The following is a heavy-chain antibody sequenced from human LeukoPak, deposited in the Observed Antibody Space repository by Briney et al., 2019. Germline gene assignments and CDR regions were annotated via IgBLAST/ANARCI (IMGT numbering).Heavy chain of an antibody. Sequence: PSQTLSLTCTVSGGSISSGDYYWSWIRQPPGKGLEWIGYIYYSGSTYYNPSLKSRVPISVDTSKNQFSLKLSSVTAADTAVYYCARGKRITIFGVVKLWFDHWGQGTLVTVSS. CDR3: ARGKRITIFGVVKLWFDH. CDR1: GGSISSGDYY. CDR2: IYYSGST. V-gene: IGHV4-30-4*08. D-gene: IGHD3-3*01. J-gene: IGHJ5*02.